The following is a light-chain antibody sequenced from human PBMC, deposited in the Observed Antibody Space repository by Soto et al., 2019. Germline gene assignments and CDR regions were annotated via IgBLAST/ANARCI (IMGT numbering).Light chain of an antibody. V-gene: IGKV3-15*01. CDR2: GAS. Sequence: EIVMTQSPATVSVSPGERVTLSCRASQSVSSSLAWYQQKPGQAPRLLIYGASTKATGIPARFSGSGSGTEFTLTISSLQSEDFAVYYCQPYNNWPPFTFGPGTKVDI. CDR3: QPYNNWPPFT. CDR1: QSVSSS. J-gene: IGKJ3*01.